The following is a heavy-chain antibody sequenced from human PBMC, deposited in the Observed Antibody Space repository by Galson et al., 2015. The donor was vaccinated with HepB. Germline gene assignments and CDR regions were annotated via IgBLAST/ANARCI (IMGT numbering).Heavy chain of an antibody. Sequence: SLRLSCAASGFTFSSYAMRWVRQAPGKGLEWVGAISGNGGSRYYEDYQRGRFTITKDNSKNTLYLQMSSLRAEDTAVYYCAKDLGPARGYYYYGMDVWGQGTTVTVSS. D-gene: IGHD7-27*01. CDR1: GFTFSSYA. CDR2: ISGNGGSR. J-gene: IGHJ6*02. CDR3: AKDLGPARGYYYYGMDV. V-gene: IGHV3-23*01.